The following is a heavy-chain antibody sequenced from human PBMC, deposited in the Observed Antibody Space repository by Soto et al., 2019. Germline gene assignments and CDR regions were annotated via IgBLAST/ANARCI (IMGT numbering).Heavy chain of an antibody. D-gene: IGHD2-15*01. Sequence: QVQLVESGGGVVQPGRSLRLSCAASGFTFSSYGMHWVRQAPGKGLEWVAVISYDGSNKYYADSVKGRFTISRDNSKNTLYLQMNSLRAEDTAVYYCAKEHREYCSGGSCYSAFYYYYGMDVWGQGTTVTVSS. CDR1: GFTFSSYG. V-gene: IGHV3-30*18. CDR3: AKEHREYCSGGSCYSAFYYYYGMDV. CDR2: ISYDGSNK. J-gene: IGHJ6*02.